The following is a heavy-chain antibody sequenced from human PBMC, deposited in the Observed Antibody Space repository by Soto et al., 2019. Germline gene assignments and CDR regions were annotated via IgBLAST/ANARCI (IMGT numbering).Heavy chain of an antibody. CDR3: AKDLQGSSWRNWFDP. V-gene: IGHV3-23*01. CDR2: ISGSGGST. CDR1: GFTFSSYA. D-gene: IGHD6-13*01. J-gene: IGHJ5*02. Sequence: PGGSLRLSCAASGFTFSSYAMSWVRQAPGKGLEWVSAISGSGGSTYYADSVKGRFTISRDNSKNTLYLQMNSLRAEDTAVYYCAKDLQGSSWRNWFDPWGQGTLVTVSS.